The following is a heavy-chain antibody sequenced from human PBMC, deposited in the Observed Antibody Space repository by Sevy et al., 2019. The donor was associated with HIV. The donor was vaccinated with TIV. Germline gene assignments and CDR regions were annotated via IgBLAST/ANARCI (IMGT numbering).Heavy chain of an antibody. CDR3: ARGATAMVTDFDY. CDR1: GFTFSSYA. V-gene: IGHV3-30-3*01. D-gene: IGHD5-18*01. CDR2: ISYDGSNK. Sequence: GGSLRLSCAASGFTFSSYAMHWVRQAPGKGLEWVAVISYDGSNKYYADSVKGLFTISRDNSKNTLYLQMNSLRAEDTAVYYCARGATAMVTDFDYWGQGTLVTVSS. J-gene: IGHJ4*02.